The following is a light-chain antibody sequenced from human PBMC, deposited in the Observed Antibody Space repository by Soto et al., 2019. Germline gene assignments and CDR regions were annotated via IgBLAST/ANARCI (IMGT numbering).Light chain of an antibody. CDR2: RND. CDR1: TSNLGSNF. J-gene: IGLJ3*02. CDR3: AAWDDSLSGVV. V-gene: IGLV1-47*01. Sequence: QAVVTQPPSASGTPGQRVTISCSGSTSNLGSNFVYWYQQVPGAAPKLLISRNDQRPSGVPDRFSGSKSGTSASLAISGLRSEAEADYHCAAWDDSLSGVVFGGGTKVTVL.